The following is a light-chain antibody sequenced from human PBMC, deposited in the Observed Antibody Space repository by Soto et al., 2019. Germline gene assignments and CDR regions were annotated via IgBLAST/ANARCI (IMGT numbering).Light chain of an antibody. J-gene: IGKJ1*01. V-gene: IGKV1-5*03. CDR3: QQYNSYPRT. Sequence: DIQMTQSPSTLSASVGDRVTITCRASESISGWLAWYQQKPGKAPKLVMFKASTVETGAPSRFSGSGSGTGFTLSNSSLQPDDFAIYYCQQYNSYPRTFGQGTKVEIK. CDR1: ESISGW. CDR2: KAS.